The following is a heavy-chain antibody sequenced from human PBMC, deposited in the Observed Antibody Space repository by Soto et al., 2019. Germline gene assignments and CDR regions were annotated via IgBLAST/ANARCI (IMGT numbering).Heavy chain of an antibody. D-gene: IGHD6-6*01. CDR2: MNPNSGNT. CDR3: ARVVEYSSSSGFYYYMDV. Sequence: ASVKVSCKASGYTFTSYDINWVRQATGQGLEWMGWMNPNSGNTGYAQKFQGRVTMTRNTSISTAYMELSSLRSEDTAVYYCARVVEYSSSSGFYYYMDVWGKGTTVTVSS. CDR1: GYTFTSYD. J-gene: IGHJ6*03. V-gene: IGHV1-8*01.